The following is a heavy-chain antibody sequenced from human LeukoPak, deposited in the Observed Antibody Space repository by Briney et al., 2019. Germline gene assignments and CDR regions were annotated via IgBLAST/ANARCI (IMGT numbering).Heavy chain of an antibody. D-gene: IGHD3-22*01. V-gene: IGHV1-2*02. CDR2: INPNSGGT. CDR3: ASDPDYYDSSGYYY. CDR1: GYTFTGYY. Sequence: EASVKVSCKASGYTFTGYYMHWVRQAPGQGLEWMGWINPNSGGTNYAQKFQGRVTMTRDTSISTAYMELSRLRSDDTAVYYCASDPDYYDSSGYYYWGQGTLVTVSS. J-gene: IGHJ4*02.